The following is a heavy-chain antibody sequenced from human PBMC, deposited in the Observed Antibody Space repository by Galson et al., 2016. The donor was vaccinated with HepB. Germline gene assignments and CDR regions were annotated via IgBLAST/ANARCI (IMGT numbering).Heavy chain of an antibody. CDR1: GFRFSYYG. V-gene: IGHV3-30*18. CDR3: AKGTYFGSGSYYGMDV. CDR2: ISNDGSNT. D-gene: IGHD3-10*01. Sequence: SLRLSCAASGFRFSYYGMHWVRQAPGKGLKWVAFISNDGSNTYYAESVKGRFTISRDKSRTTVSLQMNSLRAEDTAVYKCAKGTYFGSGSYYGMDVWGQGTTVTVSS. J-gene: IGHJ6*02.